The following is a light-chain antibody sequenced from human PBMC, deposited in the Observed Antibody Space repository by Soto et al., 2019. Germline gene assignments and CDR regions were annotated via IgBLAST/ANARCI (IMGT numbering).Light chain of an antibody. Sequence: EMVLRQSPGTLSFAAGERATLSFRASQSVSSSYLAWYQQKPGQAPRLLIYGASTRATGIPARFSGSGSGTEFTLTISSLQSEDSAVYYCQQYNNWPPITFGQGTRLEIK. V-gene: IGKV3-15*01. CDR1: QSVSSSY. J-gene: IGKJ5*01. CDR3: QQYNNWPPIT. CDR2: GAS.